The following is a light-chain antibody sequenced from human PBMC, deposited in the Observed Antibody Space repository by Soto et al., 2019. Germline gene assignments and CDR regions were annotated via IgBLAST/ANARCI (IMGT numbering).Light chain of an antibody. V-gene: IGLV1-44*01. CDR2: IND. Sequence: QSVLTQPPSASGTPGQRVTISCSGSSSNIGDNPVNWYQQVPGAAPKLLIYINDQRPSGVTDRFSGSKSGTSASLAISGLQPEDEADYYCAAWDDSLNALFGTGTKVTVL. CDR3: AAWDDSLNAL. CDR1: SSNIGDNP. J-gene: IGLJ1*01.